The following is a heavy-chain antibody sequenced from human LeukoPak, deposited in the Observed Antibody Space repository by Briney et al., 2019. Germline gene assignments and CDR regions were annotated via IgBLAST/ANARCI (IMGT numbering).Heavy chain of an antibody. V-gene: IGHV4-38-2*02. Sequence: PSETLSLTCTVSGYSISSGYYWGWIRQPPGKGLEWIGSIYHSGSTYYNPSLKSRVTISVDTSKNQFSLKLSSVTAADTAVYYCARGGVYSSWEADWGQGTLVTVSS. CDR2: IYHSGST. J-gene: IGHJ4*02. CDR1: GYSISSGYY. CDR3: ARGGVYSSWEAD. D-gene: IGHD6-13*01.